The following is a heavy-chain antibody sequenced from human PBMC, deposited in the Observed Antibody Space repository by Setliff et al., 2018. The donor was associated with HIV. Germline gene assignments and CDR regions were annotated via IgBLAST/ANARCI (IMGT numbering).Heavy chain of an antibody. J-gene: IGHJ6*03. D-gene: IGHD3-10*01. CDR1: GYIFTNYG. V-gene: IGHV1-18*01. CDR2: ISADNGNT. CDR3: ARVPGARPYYYYYMDV. Sequence: ASVKVSCKASGYIFTNYGNTWVRQAPGQGLEWMGWISADNGNTNYAQKLQGRVTMTTDTSTSTADMELRSLRSDDTAVYYCARVPGARPYYYYYMDVWGKGTTVTVSS.